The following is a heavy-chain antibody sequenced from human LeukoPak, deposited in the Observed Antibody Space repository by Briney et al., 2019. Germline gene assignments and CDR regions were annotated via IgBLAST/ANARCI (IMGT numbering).Heavy chain of an antibody. Sequence: GGSLRLSCVGSGFRFSRYAMSWVRQAPGKGLEWVATIHYIRDGPYYADSVEGRFTISRDDSKNTVYLQMNSLRVEDTAIHYCARCVTGWPNWFAPRGQGTLVTVSS. CDR3: ARCVTGWPNWFAP. CDR2: IHYIRDGP. V-gene: IGHV3-23*01. CDR1: GFRFSRYA. J-gene: IGHJ5*02. D-gene: IGHD6-19*01.